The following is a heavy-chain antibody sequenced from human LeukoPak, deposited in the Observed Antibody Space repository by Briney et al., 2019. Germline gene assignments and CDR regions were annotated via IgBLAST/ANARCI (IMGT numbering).Heavy chain of an antibody. Sequence: GGSLRLSCAASGFTFSSYAMSWVRQAPGKGLEWVSAISGSGGSTYYADSVKGRFTISRDNSKNTLYLQMNSLRAEDTAVYYCAKGYPGTVVTQNPYDAFDIWGQGTMVTVSS. V-gene: IGHV3-23*01. CDR2: ISGSGGST. CDR3: AKGYPGTVVTQNPYDAFDI. CDR1: GFTFSSYA. D-gene: IGHD4-23*01. J-gene: IGHJ3*02.